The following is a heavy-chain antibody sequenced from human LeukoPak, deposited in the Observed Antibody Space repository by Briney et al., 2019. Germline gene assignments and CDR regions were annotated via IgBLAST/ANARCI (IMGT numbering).Heavy chain of an antibody. V-gene: IGHV3-33*01. CDR3: ARGFYDSSDSNYYYYGMDV. D-gene: IGHD3-22*01. CDR2: IRYDGSNK. Sequence: GGSLRLSCAASGXTFSNYGMHWVRQAPGKGLEWVAVIRYDGSNKYYADSVKGRFTISRDNSKNTLYLQMNSLRAEDTAVYYCARGFYDSSDSNYYYYGMDVWGQGTTVTVSS. CDR1: GXTFSNYG. J-gene: IGHJ6*02.